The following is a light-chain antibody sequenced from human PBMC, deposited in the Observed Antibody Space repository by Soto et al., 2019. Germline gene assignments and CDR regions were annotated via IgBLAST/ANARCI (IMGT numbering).Light chain of an antibody. CDR2: SRS. J-gene: IGKJ1*01. V-gene: IGKV3-20*01. Sequence: ELVLTQSPGTLSLSPGGRGTLSCRASQRFGSSNLAWYQQKAGQAPRLLIYSRSSTASGIPDRFSGSGSGTDFTLTISRLEPEDFAVYYCQQYGNSPWTFGQGTKVDIK. CDR3: QQYGNSPWT. CDR1: QRFGSSN.